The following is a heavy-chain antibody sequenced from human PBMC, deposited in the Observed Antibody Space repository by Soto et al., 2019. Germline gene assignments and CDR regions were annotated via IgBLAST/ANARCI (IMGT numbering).Heavy chain of an antibody. Sequence: GGSLRLSCAASGFTFSSYSMNWVRQAPGKGLEWVSSISSSSSYIYYADSVKGRFTISRDNAKNSLYLQMNSLRAEDTAVYYCASDGPPYYDFWSGYYFTPGEFDYWGQGTLVTVSS. V-gene: IGHV3-21*01. CDR3: ASDGPPYYDFWSGYYFTPGEFDY. CDR2: ISSSSSYI. J-gene: IGHJ4*02. D-gene: IGHD3-3*01. CDR1: GFTFSSYS.